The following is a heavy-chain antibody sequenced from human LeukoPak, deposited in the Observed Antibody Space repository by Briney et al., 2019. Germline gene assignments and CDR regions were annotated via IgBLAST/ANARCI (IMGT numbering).Heavy chain of an antibody. V-gene: IGHV4-34*01. CDR1: GGSFSGYY. D-gene: IGHD3-22*01. J-gene: IGHJ4*02. CDR3: ARGLEYYDSSGYHYAWHFDY. CDR2: INHSGST. Sequence: SETLSLTCAVYGGSFSGYYWSWIRQPPGKGLEWIGEINHSGSTNYNPSLKSRVTISVDTSKNQFSLKLSSVTAADTAVYYCARGLEYYDSSGYHYAWHFDYWGQGTLVTVSS.